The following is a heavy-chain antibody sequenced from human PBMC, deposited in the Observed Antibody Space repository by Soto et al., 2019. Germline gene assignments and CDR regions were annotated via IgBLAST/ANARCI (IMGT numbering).Heavy chain of an antibody. J-gene: IGHJ4*02. V-gene: IGHV3-23*01. CDR2: XSXSXGXT. CDR1: GFTFSSYA. Sequence: GGSLRLSCAASGFTFSSYAISWVRQAPGKGXEXVXXXSXSXGXTXXXXSVKGRFTISRDNSKNTLYLQMNSLRAEDAAVYYCAKFPSGYFDYWGQGTLVTVSS. CDR3: AKFPSGYFDY.